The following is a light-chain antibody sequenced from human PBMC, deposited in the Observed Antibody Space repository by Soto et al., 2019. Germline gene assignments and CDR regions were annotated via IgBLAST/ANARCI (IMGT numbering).Light chain of an antibody. CDR1: QSISSW. CDR2: EAS. J-gene: IGKJ2*01. CDR3: QQYTSYPYT. Sequence: DIQMTQSPSTLSASVGDRVTITCRASQSISSWLAWYQQKPGKAPKFLIYEASHLENGVPSRFSGSGSGTEFTLTISSLQPDDFASYYCQQYTSYPYTFGQGTKLEIK. V-gene: IGKV1-5*03.